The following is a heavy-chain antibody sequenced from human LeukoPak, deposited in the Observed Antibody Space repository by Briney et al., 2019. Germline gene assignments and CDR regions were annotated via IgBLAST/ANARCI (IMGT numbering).Heavy chain of an antibody. J-gene: IGHJ4*02. D-gene: IGHD3-10*01. CDR2: IRYDGSNK. Sequence: GGSLRLSCAASGFTFSSYGMHWVRHAPGKGLEWVAFIRYDGSNKYYADSVKGRFTISRDNSKNTLYLQMNSLRAEDTAVYYCAKDSVWFGSSPTGYFDYWGQGTLVTVSS. CDR1: GFTFSSYG. CDR3: AKDSVWFGSSPTGYFDY. V-gene: IGHV3-30*02.